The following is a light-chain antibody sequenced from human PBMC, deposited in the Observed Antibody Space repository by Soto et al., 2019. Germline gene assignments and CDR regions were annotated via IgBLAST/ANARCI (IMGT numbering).Light chain of an antibody. J-gene: IGLJ1*01. CDR3: SSYTSTASYV. V-gene: IGLV2-14*03. Sequence: SALTQPAPLSGSPGQSITNSCTGTSSDIGGYNYVSWYQQHPGKAPKLIINYVTNRPSGVSNRFSGSKSGNTASLTISGLRADDEGDYYCSSYTSTASYVFGTGTKV. CDR1: SSDIGGYNY. CDR2: YVT.